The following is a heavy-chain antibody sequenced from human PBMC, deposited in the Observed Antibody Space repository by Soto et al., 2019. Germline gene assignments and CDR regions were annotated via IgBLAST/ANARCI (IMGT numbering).Heavy chain of an antibody. J-gene: IGHJ6*02. CDR3: ARGTRATQYYYYFYGMDV. Sequence: PSETLSLTCTVSGGSISTYYWTWIRQPPGKGLEWIGYISYSGSTNYNPSLKSRLTISLNTSKKHFSLKLSSVTAADTAVYYCARGTRATQYYYYFYGMDVWGQGTTVTFSS. CDR2: ISYSGST. CDR1: GGSISTYY. V-gene: IGHV4-59*01.